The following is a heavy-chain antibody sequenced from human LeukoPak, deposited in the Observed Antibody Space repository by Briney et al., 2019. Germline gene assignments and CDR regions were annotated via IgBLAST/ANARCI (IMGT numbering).Heavy chain of an antibody. J-gene: IGHJ6*02. V-gene: IGHV1-8*01. CDR3: ARTYTIFGVANLYYYYYGMDV. CDR1: GYTFTSYD. D-gene: IGHD3-3*01. Sequence: GASVKVSCKASGYTFTSYDINWVRQATGQGLEWMGWMNPNSGNTGYAQKFQGRVTMTRNTSISTAYMELSSLRSEDTAVYYCARTYTIFGVANLYYYYYGMDVWGQGTTVTVSS. CDR2: MNPNSGNT.